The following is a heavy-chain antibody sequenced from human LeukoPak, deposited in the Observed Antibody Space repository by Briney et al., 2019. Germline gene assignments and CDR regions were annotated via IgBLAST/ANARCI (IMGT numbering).Heavy chain of an antibody. D-gene: IGHD5-24*01. CDR2: LSTTGNT. CDR1: GGSISSGGYS. V-gene: IGHV4-61*02. Sequence: SQTLSLTCAVSGGSISSGGYSWSWIRQPAGKGLEWIGRLSTTGNTNYNPSLKSRVTMSVDTSKNQFSLKLSSVTAADTAVYYCAREVEMATQFDYWGQGTLVTVSS. CDR3: AREVEMATQFDY. J-gene: IGHJ4*02.